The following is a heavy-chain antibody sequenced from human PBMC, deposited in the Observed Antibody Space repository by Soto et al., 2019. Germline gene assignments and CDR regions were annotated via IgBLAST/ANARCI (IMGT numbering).Heavy chain of an antibody. CDR3: ARTSPRGSGTWFDP. J-gene: IGHJ5*02. D-gene: IGHD3-10*01. CDR2: TYHSGSS. CDR1: GGSISSDDYY. Sequence: QVKLQESGPGLVKPSQTLSLTCNVSGGSISSDDYYWSWIRQPPGKGLEWIGYTYHSGSSYYNPSLQSRVTISIDTSKNQLSLKLSSVTAADSAVYYCARTSPRGSGTWFDPWGQGTLVTVSS. V-gene: IGHV4-30-4*01.